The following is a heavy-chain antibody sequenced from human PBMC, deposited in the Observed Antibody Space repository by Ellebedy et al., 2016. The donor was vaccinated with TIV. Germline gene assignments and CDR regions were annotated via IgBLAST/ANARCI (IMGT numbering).Heavy chain of an antibody. V-gene: IGHV3-21*01. Sequence: GESLKISXAASGFTFSSYSMNWVRQAPGKGLEWVSSISSSSSYIYYADSVKGRFTISRDNAKNSLYLQMNSLRAEDTAVYYCARDLRYSSSWVGRDYWGQGTLVTVSS. CDR3: ARDLRYSSSWVGRDY. J-gene: IGHJ4*02. CDR1: GFTFSSYS. D-gene: IGHD6-13*01. CDR2: ISSSSSYI.